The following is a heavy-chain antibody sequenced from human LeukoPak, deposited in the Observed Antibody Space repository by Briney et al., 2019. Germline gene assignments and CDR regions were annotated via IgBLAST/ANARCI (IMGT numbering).Heavy chain of an antibody. CDR2: ISYDGSNK. D-gene: IGHD3-10*01. V-gene: IGHV3-30*04. Sequence: PGRSLRLSCAASGFTFSSYAMHWVRQAPGKGLEWVAVISYDGSNKYYADSVKGRFTISRDNSKNTLYLQMNSLRAEDTAVYYCARPPKGYYYGSGSYYSYWGQGTLVTVSS. CDR1: GFTFSSYA. CDR3: ARPPKGYYYGSGSYYSY. J-gene: IGHJ4*02.